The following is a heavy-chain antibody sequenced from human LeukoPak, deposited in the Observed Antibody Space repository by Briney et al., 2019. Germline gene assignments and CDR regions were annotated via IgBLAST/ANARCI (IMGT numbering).Heavy chain of an antibody. CDR3: ARGLLWFGRKNWFDP. V-gene: IGHV4-39*07. Sequence: SETLSLTCTVSGGSISSSSYYWGWIRQPPGKGLEWIGSIYYSGSTYYNPSLKSRVTISVDTSKNQFSLKLSSVTAADTAVYYCARGLLWFGRKNWFDPWGQGTLVTVSS. D-gene: IGHD3-10*01. CDR2: IYYSGST. CDR1: GGSISSSSYY. J-gene: IGHJ5*02.